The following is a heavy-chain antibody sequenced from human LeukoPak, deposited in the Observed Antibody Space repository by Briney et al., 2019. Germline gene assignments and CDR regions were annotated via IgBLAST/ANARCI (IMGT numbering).Heavy chain of an antibody. CDR3: ARHGGYSFTKVDY. CDR2: IYYSGST. V-gene: IGHV4-39*01. Sequence: SETLSLTCTVSGGSISSSSYYWGWIRQPPGKGLEWIGSIYYSGSTYYNPSLKSRVTISVDTSKNQFSLKLSSVTAADTAVYYCARHGGYSFTKVDYWGQGTLVTVSS. D-gene: IGHD5-18*01. CDR1: GGSISSSSYY. J-gene: IGHJ4*02.